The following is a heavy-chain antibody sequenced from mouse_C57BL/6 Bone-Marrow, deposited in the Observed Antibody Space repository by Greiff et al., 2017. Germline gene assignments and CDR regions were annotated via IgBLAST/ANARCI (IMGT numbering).Heavy chain of an antibody. CDR2: INPYNGGT. CDR3: ARVITYYAMDY. Sequence: EVQLQESGPVLVKPGASVKMSCKASGYTFTDYYMNWVKQSHGKSLEWIGVINPYNGGTSYNQKFKGKATLTVDKSSSTAYMELNSLTSEDSAVYYCARVITYYAMDYWGQGTSVTVSS. V-gene: IGHV1-19*01. CDR1: GYTFTDYY. J-gene: IGHJ4*01. D-gene: IGHD2-4*01.